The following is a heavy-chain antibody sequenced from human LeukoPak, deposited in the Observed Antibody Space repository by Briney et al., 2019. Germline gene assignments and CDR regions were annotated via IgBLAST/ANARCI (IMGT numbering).Heavy chain of an antibody. D-gene: IGHD3-3*01. J-gene: IGHJ4*02. V-gene: IGHV1-2*02. CDR3: ARWAKDDFWSGYFDY. CDR1: GYTFTGYY. Sequence: ASVKVSCKASGYTFTGYYMHWVRQAPGQGLEWMGWINPNSGGTNYGQKFQGRVTMTRDTSISTAYMELSRLRSDDTAVYYCARWAKDDFWSGYFDYWGQGTLVTVSS. CDR2: INPNSGGT.